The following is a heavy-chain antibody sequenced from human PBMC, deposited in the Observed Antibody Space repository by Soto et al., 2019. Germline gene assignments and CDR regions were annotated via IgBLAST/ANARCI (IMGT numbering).Heavy chain of an antibody. Sequence: XETLSLTCDFSVGSIKTDNWWTWVRQSPGKGLEWIGEIYHSGSALYNPSLNNRLTISIDKSKRQFSLTLTSVTAADTALYFCARADYVLIAKGLDLWGQAIQVTXS. J-gene: IGHJ4*02. CDR3: ARADYVLIAKGLDL. CDR2: IYHSGSA. V-gene: IGHV4-4*02. CDR1: VGSIKTDNW. D-gene: IGHD2-21*01.